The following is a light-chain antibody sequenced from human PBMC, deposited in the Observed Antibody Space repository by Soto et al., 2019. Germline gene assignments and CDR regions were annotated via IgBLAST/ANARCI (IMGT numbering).Light chain of an antibody. J-gene: IGKJ5*01. CDR3: QQYDNILPFT. Sequence: IQMTQSPSSLSASVGDRVTITCQASQDIRNFLNWYQQKPGKAPKLLIYDASTLQTGVPSRFSGSGSGTDFTFTIDSLQPEDFATYYCQQYDNILPFTFGPGTRMEIK. CDR2: DAS. V-gene: IGKV1-33*01. CDR1: QDIRNF.